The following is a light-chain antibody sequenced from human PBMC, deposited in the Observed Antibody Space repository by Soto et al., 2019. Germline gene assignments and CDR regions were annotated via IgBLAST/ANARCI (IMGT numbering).Light chain of an antibody. Sequence: EIVLTQSPGTLSLSPGERAALSCRASQRVTNNDLAWYQHKPGQAPRLLIYGASSRATGIPDKFSGSGSGTDFTLTISRLEPEDFAVYYCQVYGNSPRTFGQGTKLEIK. V-gene: IGKV3-20*01. CDR3: QVYGNSPRT. CDR2: GAS. J-gene: IGKJ2*01. CDR1: QRVTNND.